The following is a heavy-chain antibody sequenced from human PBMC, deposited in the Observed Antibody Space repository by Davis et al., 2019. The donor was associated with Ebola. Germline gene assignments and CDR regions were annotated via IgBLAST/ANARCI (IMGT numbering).Heavy chain of an antibody. V-gene: IGHV1-58*02. CDR3: AAEGPGSYYDFWSGYWGGGYYGMDV. J-gene: IGHJ6*02. Sequence: SVKVSCKASGFTFTSSAMQWVRQARGQRLEWIGWIVVGSGNTNYAQKFQERVTITRDMSTSTAYMELSSLRSEDTAVYYCAAEGPGSYYDFWSGYWGGGYYGMDVWGQGTTVTVSS. D-gene: IGHD3-3*01. CDR1: GFTFTSSA. CDR2: IVVGSGNT.